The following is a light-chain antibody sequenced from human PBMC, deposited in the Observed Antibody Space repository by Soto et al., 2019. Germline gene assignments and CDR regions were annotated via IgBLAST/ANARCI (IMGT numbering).Light chain of an antibody. Sequence: EIVLTQSPATLSLSPGERVTLSCRASQTVRSSLAWYQQKPGQAPRLIIYEASNRATGIPARFSGSGSGTELTLTVSSLQSEDFEVYDCQQYNNWPRTFGQGTKVDI. CDR2: EAS. CDR1: QTVRSS. V-gene: IGKV3-11*01. CDR3: QQYNNWPRT. J-gene: IGKJ1*01.